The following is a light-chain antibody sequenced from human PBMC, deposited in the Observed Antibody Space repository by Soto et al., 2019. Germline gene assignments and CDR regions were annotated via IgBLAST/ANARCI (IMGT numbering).Light chain of an antibody. J-gene: IGKJ2*01. CDR2: WAS. CDR3: QQYESTPPT. V-gene: IGKV4-1*01. Sequence: DIVMTQSPDSLAVSLGERATINCKSSQSVLYSSNNKNYLAWYQQRPGQPPKLLIYWASTRESGVPDRFSGGGSGTDFTLTITRLQAEDVAVYYCQQYESTPPTFGQGTKLEIK. CDR1: QSVLYSSNNKNY.